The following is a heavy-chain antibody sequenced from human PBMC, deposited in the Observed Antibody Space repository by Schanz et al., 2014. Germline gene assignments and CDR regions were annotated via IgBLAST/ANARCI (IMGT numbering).Heavy chain of an antibody. CDR2: ISSSGSYI. V-gene: IGHV3-21*04. J-gene: IGHJ4*02. CDR3: ARRASCSRIGCPFDS. Sequence: EVQLLESGGGLVRPGGSLRLSCAASGFTFSNYAMSWVRQAPGKGLEWVSSISSSGSYIHYADSVKGRFTISRDNAKNTLYLQMNSLRAEDTAVYYCARRASCSRIGCPFDSWGQGTLVTVSS. CDR1: GFTFSNYA. D-gene: IGHD2-2*01.